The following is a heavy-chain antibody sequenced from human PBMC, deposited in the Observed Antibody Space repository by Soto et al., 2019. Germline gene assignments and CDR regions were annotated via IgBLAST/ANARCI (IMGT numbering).Heavy chain of an antibody. J-gene: IGHJ4*02. CDR1: GGSISSYY. CDR3: ARLLTRRDYYDSSGYPYYFDY. V-gene: IGHV4-59*08. Sequence: SETLSLTCTVSGGSISSYYWSWIRQPPGKGLECIGYIYYSGSTNYNPSLKSRVTISVDTSKNQFSLKLSSVTAADTAVYYCARLLTRRDYYDSSGYPYYFDYWGQGTLVTVSS. CDR2: IYYSGST. D-gene: IGHD3-22*01.